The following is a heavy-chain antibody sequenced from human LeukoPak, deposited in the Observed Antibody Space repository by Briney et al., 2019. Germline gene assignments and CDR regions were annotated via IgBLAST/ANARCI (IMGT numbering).Heavy chain of an antibody. CDR1: GFTFSSYS. Sequence: PGGSLRLSCAASGFTFSSYSMNWVRQAPGKGLEWVSSISSSSSYIYYADSVKGRFPISRDNAKNSLYLQMNSLRDEDTAVYYCARATYCSSTSCYKGNAFDIWGQGTMVTVSS. CDR2: ISSSSSYI. J-gene: IGHJ3*02. CDR3: ARATYCSSTSCYKGNAFDI. D-gene: IGHD2-2*02. V-gene: IGHV3-21*01.